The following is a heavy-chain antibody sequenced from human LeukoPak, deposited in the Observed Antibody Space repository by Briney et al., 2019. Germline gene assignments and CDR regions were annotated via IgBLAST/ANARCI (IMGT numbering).Heavy chain of an antibody. CDR2: IYYTGTT. CDR1: GGSISTYF. Sequence: KASETLSLTCTVSGGSISTYFWTWIRRFPGKGLEWIGYIYYTGTTSYNPSLKSRVTISEDTSKNQFSLKLSSVTAADTAVYYCGRETYYYGLDVWGQGTTVTVSS. CDR3: GRETYYYGLDV. V-gene: IGHV4-59*01. J-gene: IGHJ6*02.